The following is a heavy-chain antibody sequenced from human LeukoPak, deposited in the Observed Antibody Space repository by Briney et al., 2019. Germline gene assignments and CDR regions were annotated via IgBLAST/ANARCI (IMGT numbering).Heavy chain of an antibody. D-gene: IGHD3-10*01. CDR3: ASRGTMVRDDAFDI. CDR1: GGSFSGYY. J-gene: IGHJ3*02. CDR2: INHSGST. Sequence: PSETLSLTCAVYGGSFSGYYWSWIRQPPGKGLEWIGEINHSGSTNYNPSLKSRVTISVDTSKNQFSLKLSSVTAADTAVYYCASRGTMVRDDAFDIWGQGTMVTVSS. V-gene: IGHV4-34*01.